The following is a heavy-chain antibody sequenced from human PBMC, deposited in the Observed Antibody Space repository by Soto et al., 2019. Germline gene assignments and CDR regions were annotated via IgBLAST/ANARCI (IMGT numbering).Heavy chain of an antibody. CDR3: ARGIDGPTDVLGGIDS. CDR2: IYHSGRI. Sequence: QVQLQESGPGLVKPSGTLSLTCGVSGGSISSRSWWSWVRQPPKKGLEWIGEIYHSGRINYNPSLKSLVTISLDKSKNQFSLKVSSVIAADTAVYYCARGIDGPTDVLGGIDSWGQGTLVTVSS. D-gene: IGHD1-1*01. V-gene: IGHV4-4*02. CDR1: GGSISSRSW. J-gene: IGHJ4*02.